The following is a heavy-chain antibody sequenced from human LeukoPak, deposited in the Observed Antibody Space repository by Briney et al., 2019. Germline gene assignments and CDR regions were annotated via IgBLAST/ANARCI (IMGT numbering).Heavy chain of an antibody. CDR3: ARLYCTNGVCYEDY. V-gene: IGHV4-61*02. D-gene: IGHD2-8*01. Sequence: SETLSLTCTVSGGSISSGSYYWSWIRQPAGKGLEWIGRIYTSGSTNYNPSLKSRVTISVDTSKNQFSLKLSSVTAADTAVYYCARLYCTNGVCYEDYWGQGTLVTVSS. CDR2: IYTSGST. CDR1: GGSISSGSYY. J-gene: IGHJ4*02.